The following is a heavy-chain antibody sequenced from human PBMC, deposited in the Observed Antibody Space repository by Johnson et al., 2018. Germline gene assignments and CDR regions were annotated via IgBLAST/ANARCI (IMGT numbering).Heavy chain of an antibody. CDR1: GGSISSGGYY. J-gene: IGHJ6*03. CDR3: AREASSSSYADYYMDV. V-gene: IGHV4-31*03. CDR2: LYYSGST. D-gene: IGHD6-6*01. Sequence: QVQLVESGPRLVKPSQPLSLTCPVSGGSISSGGYYWSWIRQHPGKGLEWIGYLYYSGSTFYNPSLKSRVAISVDTSKNQFSLKLLSVTAADTAVYYCAREASSSSYADYYMDVWGQGTTVTVSS.